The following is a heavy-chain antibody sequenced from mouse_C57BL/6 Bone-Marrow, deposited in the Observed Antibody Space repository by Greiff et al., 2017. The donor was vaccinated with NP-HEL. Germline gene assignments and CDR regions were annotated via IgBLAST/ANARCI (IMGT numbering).Heavy chain of an antibody. J-gene: IGHJ4*01. D-gene: IGHD2-4*01. V-gene: IGHV1-82*01. Sequence: QVQLKQSGPELVKPGASVKISCKASGYAFSSSWMNWVKQRPGKGLEWIGRIYPGDGDTNYNGKFKGKATLTADKSSSTAYMQLSSLTSEDSAVYFCAIDCYYAMDYWGQGTSVTVSS. CDR3: AIDCYYAMDY. CDR1: GYAFSSSW. CDR2: IYPGDGDT.